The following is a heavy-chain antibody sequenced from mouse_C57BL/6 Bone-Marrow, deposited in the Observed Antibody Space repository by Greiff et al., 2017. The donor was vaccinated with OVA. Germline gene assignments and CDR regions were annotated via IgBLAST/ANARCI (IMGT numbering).Heavy chain of an antibody. CDR3: ARRGQLRLPWFAY. CDR1: GYTFTSYW. J-gene: IGHJ3*01. V-gene: IGHV1-69*01. D-gene: IGHD3-2*02. Sequence: QVQLQQSGAELVMPGASVKLSCKASGYTFTSYWMHWVKQRPGQGLEWIGEIDPSDSYTNYNQKFKGKSTLTVDKSSSTAYMQLSSLTSEDYAVYYCARRGQLRLPWFAYWGQGTLVTVSA. CDR2: IDPSDSYT.